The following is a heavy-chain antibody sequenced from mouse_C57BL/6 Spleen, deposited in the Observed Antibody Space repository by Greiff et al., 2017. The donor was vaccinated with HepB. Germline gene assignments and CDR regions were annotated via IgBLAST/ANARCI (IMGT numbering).Heavy chain of an antibody. D-gene: IGHD2-4*01. CDR1: GYSFTDYN. CDR3: ARSRGLRDWYFDV. Sequence: VQLKESGPELVKPGASVKISCKASGYSFTDYNMHWVKQSNGKSLEWIGVINPNYGTTSYNQKFKGKATLTVDQSSSTAYMQLNSLTSEDSAVYYCARSRGLRDWYFDVWGTGTTVTVSS. V-gene: IGHV1-39*01. J-gene: IGHJ1*03. CDR2: INPNYGTT.